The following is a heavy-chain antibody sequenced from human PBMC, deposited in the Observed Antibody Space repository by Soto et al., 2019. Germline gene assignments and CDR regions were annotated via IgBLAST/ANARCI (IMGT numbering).Heavy chain of an antibody. D-gene: IGHD6-19*01. CDR1: GYYITAGGYY. V-gene: IGHV4-31*01. CDR2: FYSSGSI. CDR3: ARMYSSGAGWFHP. Sequence: LQESGPGLVKPSQTLSLTCFVSGYYITAGGYYWSWIRHHPGKGLELIGSFYSSGSIIYNPSLRSLVSLVGDTSSNQFSMSLTSVTAADTARYYCARMYSSGAGWFHPWGQGTLVTVSS. J-gene: IGHJ5*02.